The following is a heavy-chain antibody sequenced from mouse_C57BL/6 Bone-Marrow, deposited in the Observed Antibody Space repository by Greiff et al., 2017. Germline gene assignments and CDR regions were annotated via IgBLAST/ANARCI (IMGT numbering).Heavy chain of an antibody. CDR1: GFSFNTYA. Sequence: EVQLVESGGGLVQPKGSLKLSCAASGFSFNTYAMNWVRQAPGKGLEWVARIRSKSNNYATYYAESVIDRFTISRDDSVSILYLQMNNLKTEDTAMYYCVRQRHYFDYWGQGTTLTVSS. J-gene: IGHJ2*01. CDR2: IRSKSNNYAT. V-gene: IGHV10-1*01. CDR3: VRQRHYFDY.